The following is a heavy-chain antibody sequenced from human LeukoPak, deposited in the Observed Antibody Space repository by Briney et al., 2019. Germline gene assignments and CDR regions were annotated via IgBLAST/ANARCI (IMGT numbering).Heavy chain of an antibody. CDR2: ISGSGGST. Sequence: GGSLRLSCAASGLTFSSYAMSWVRQAPGRGLEWVSAISGSGGSTYYADSVKGRFTISRDNSKNTLYLQMNSLRAEDTAVYYCAKDLTTVTSQGDYWGQGTLVTVSS. V-gene: IGHV3-23*01. CDR3: AKDLTTVTSQGDY. CDR1: GLTFSSYA. J-gene: IGHJ4*02. D-gene: IGHD4-17*01.